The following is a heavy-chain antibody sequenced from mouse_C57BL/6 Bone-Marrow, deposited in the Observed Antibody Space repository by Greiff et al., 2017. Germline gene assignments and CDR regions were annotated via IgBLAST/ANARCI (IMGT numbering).Heavy chain of an antibody. J-gene: IGHJ3*01. CDR1: GYAFSSSW. CDR2: IYPGDGDT. CDR3: ALLPWFAY. V-gene: IGHV1-82*01. Sequence: QVQLQPSGPELVKPGASVKISCKASGYAFSSSWMNWVKQRPGKGLEWIGRIYPGDGDTNYNGKFKGKATLTADKSSSTAYMQLSSLTSEDSAVYFCALLPWFAYWGQGTLVTVSA.